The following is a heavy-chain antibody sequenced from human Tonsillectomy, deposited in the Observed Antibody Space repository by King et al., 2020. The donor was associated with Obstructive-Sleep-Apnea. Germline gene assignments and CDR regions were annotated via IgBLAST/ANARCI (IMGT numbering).Heavy chain of an antibody. CDR3: AHSPYSGYHSLLSIFDC. J-gene: IGHJ4*02. CDR1: GFSLSTSGVG. Sequence: ITLKESGPTLVKPTQTLTLTCIFSGFSLSTSGVGVGWIRQPPGKALEWLALIYWEGDKRYRPSLKSRLTITKDTSKNPVVLTMTNMDPVDTATYSCAHSPYSGYHSLLSIFDCWGPGTLVTVSS. D-gene: IGHD5-12*01. V-gene: IGHV2-5*02. CDR2: IYWEGDK.